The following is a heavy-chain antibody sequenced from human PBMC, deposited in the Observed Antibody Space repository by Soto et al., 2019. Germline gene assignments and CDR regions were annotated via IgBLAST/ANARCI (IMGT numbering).Heavy chain of an antibody. CDR1: GFTFSSYG. Sequence: PGGSLRLSCAASGFTFSSYGMHWVRQAPGKGLEWVAVIWYDGSNKYCADSVKGRFTISRDNSKNTLYLQMNSLRAEDTAVYYCARNARSGWQYGMDVWGQGTTVTVSS. CDR3: ARNARSGWQYGMDV. CDR2: IWYDGSNK. J-gene: IGHJ6*02. V-gene: IGHV3-33*01. D-gene: IGHD3-10*01.